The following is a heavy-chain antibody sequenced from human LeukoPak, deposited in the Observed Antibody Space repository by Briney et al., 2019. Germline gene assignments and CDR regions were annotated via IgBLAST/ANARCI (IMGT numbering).Heavy chain of an antibody. Sequence: GGSLRLSCAASGFSFNSYWMSWVRQTPGKGLEWVANIKQDESEKYYVASVKGRFTISRDNTKNSLYLQINRLRADDTAVYYCARGAYYFGYWGQGTLVSVPS. CDR3: ARGAYYFGY. CDR1: GFSFNSYW. J-gene: IGHJ4*02. V-gene: IGHV3-7*01. CDR2: IKQDESEK.